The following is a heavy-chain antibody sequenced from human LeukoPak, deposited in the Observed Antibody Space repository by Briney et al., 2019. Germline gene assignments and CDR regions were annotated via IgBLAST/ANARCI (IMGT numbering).Heavy chain of an antibody. CDR2: TSYDGTRQ. CDR1: GFSFGSHA. J-gene: IGHJ4*02. V-gene: IGHV3-30*03. CDR3: ARAYYESSAYRHAVYRDY. D-gene: IGHD3-22*01. Sequence: GGSLRLSCAASGFSFGSHAMHWVRQAPGKGLEWLVVTSYDGTRQYYADFVRGRFTISRENSKNTLYLHMNSLRSDDTAVYYCARAYYESSAYRHAVYRDYWGQGTLVTVSS.